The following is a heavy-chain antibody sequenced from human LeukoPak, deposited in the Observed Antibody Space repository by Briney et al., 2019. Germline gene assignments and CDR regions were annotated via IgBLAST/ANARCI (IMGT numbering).Heavy chain of an antibody. CDR2: INPNSGGT. V-gene: IGHV1-2*06. J-gene: IGHJ6*04. D-gene: IGHD3-3*01. Sequence: ASVKVSCKASGYTLTGYYMHWVRQAPGQGLEWMGRINPNSGGTNYAQKFQGRVTMTRDTSISTAYMELSRLRSDDTAVYYCARPGEAIFGVVISPVDVWGKGTTVTVSS. CDR1: GYTLTGYY. CDR3: ARPGEAIFGVVISPVDV.